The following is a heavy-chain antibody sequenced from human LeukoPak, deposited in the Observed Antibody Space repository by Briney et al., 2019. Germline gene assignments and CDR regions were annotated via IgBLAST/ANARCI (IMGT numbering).Heavy chain of an antibody. J-gene: IGHJ4*02. Sequence: GGSLRLSCAASGFTFDDYAMHWVRQAPGKGLEWVSLISGDGGSTYYADSVKGRFTISRDNSKNSLYLQMNSLRTEDTALYYSAKDMNSSWYDYWGQGTLVTVSS. CDR2: ISGDGGST. CDR1: GFTFDDYA. CDR3: AKDMNSSWYDY. V-gene: IGHV3-43*02. D-gene: IGHD6-13*01.